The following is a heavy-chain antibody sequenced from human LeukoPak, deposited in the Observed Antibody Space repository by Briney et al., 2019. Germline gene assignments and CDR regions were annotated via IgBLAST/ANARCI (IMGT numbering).Heavy chain of an antibody. CDR2: ISYDGSTK. V-gene: IGHV3-30*04. Sequence: GSLRLSCEASGFTFSNSAMSWVRQAPGKGLEWVAVISYDGSTKYYADSVKGRFTISRDNSKNTLYLQMNSLRAEDTAVYYCGGGIAAAQRHWFDPWGQGTLVTVSS. D-gene: IGHD6-13*01. CDR1: GFTFSNSA. CDR3: GGGIAAAQRHWFDP. J-gene: IGHJ5*02.